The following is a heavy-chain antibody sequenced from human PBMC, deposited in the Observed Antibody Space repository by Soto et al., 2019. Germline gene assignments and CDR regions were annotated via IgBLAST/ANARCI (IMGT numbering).Heavy chain of an antibody. Sequence: GGSLRLSCAASGFTFSSYGMHWVRQAPGKGLEWVAVIWYDGSNKYYADSVKGRFTISRDNSKNTLYLQMNSLRAEDTAVYYCARDFRSYDRGYYYYLDVWGRGTTVTVSS. CDR1: GFTFSSYG. V-gene: IGHV3-33*01. J-gene: IGHJ6*03. D-gene: IGHD5-18*01. CDR2: IWYDGSNK. CDR3: ARDFRSYDRGYYYYLDV.